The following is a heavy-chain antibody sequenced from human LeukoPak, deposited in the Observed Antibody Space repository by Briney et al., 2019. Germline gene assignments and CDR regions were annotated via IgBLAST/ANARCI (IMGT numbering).Heavy chain of an antibody. V-gene: IGHV1-18*01. CDR2: ISAYNGNT. D-gene: IGHD3-16*01. CDR3: ARVGDHRSPNYYYYYMDV. J-gene: IGHJ6*03. CDR1: GYTFTSYG. Sequence: VASVKVSCRASGYTFTSYGISWVRQAPGQGLEWMGWISAYNGNTNYAQKLQGRVTMTTDTSTSTAYMELRSLRSDDTAVYYCARVGDHRSPNYYYYYMDVWGKGTTVTVSS.